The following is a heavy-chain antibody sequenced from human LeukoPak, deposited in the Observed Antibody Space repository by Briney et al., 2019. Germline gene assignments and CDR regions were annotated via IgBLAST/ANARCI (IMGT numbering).Heavy chain of an antibody. J-gene: IGHJ6*03. Sequence: GGSLRVSCAASGFTFSSYGMHWVRQAPGKGLEWVAFIRYDGSNKYYADSVKGRFTISRDNSKNTLYLKMNSLRAEDTAVYYCAKGGGWEVQYYYYYMDVWAKGPRSPSP. CDR2: IRYDGSNK. CDR1: GFTFSSYG. CDR3: AKGGGWEVQYYYYYMDV. D-gene: IGHD1-26*01. V-gene: IGHV3-30*02.